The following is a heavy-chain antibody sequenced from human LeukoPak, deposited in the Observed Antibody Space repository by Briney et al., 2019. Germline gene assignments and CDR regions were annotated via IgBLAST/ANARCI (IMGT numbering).Heavy chain of an antibody. D-gene: IGHD3-22*01. CDR2: ISSSGSTI. CDR3: ARDSNYLDYYDSSGSADAFDI. V-gene: IGHV3-48*03. J-gene: IGHJ3*02. CDR1: GFTFSSYE. Sequence: GGSLRLSCAASGFTFSSYEMNWVRQAPGKGLEWVSYISSSGSTIYYADSVKGRFTISRDNAKNSLYLQMNSLRAEDTAVYYCARDSNYLDYYDSSGSADAFDIWGQGTMVTVSS.